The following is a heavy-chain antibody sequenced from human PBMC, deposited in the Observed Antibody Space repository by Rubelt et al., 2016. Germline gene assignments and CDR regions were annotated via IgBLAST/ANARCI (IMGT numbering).Heavy chain of an antibody. Sequence: QVQLVESGGGVVQPGRSLRLSCAASGFTFSTYGMHWVRQAPGKGLEWVAVISNDGSNKYYADSVKGRFTISRENSKTTLYLKSNSLRAEDTAVYYCARLAYYYGSGSSYNLDYWGQGTLVTVSS. CDR2: ISNDGSNK. J-gene: IGHJ4*02. V-gene: IGHV3-30*03. CDR1: GFTFSTYG. D-gene: IGHD3-10*01. CDR3: ARLAYYYGSGSSYNLDY.